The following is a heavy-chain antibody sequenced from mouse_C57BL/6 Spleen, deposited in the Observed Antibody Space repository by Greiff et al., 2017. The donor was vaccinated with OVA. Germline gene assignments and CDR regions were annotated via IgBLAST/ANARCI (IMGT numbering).Heavy chain of an antibody. J-gene: IGHJ1*03. CDR1: GFTFSDYG. D-gene: IGHD1-1*01. V-gene: IGHV5-17*01. Sequence: EVKLVESGGGLVKPGGSLKLSCAASGFTFSDYGMHWVRQAPEKGLEWVAYISSGSSTIYYADTVKGRFTISRDNAKNTLFLQMTSLRSEDTAMYYCARNPLFYYVSHWYFDVWGTGTTVTVSS. CDR3: ARNPLFYYVSHWYFDV. CDR2: ISSGSSTI.